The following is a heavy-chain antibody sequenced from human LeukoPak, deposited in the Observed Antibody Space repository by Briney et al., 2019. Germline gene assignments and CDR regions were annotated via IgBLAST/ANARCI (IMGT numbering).Heavy chain of an antibody. Sequence: GGSLRLSCAASGFTFSSYAMSWVRQAPGKGLEWVSAISGSGGSTYYADSEKGRFTISRDNSKNTLYLQMNSLRAEDTAVYYCAKGLLPRGVIPGGYFDYWGQGTLVTVSS. CDR1: GFTFSSYA. V-gene: IGHV3-23*01. D-gene: IGHD3-10*01. CDR3: AKGLLPRGVIPGGYFDY. CDR2: ISGSGGST. J-gene: IGHJ4*02.